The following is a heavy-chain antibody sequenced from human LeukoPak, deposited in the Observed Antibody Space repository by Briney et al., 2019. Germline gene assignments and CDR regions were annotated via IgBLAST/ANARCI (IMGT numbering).Heavy chain of an antibody. Sequence: GGSLRLSCAASGFTFSSYEMNWVRQAPGKGLEWVSYISSSGSTIYYADSVKGRFTISRDNAKDSLYLQMNSLRAEDTAVYYCARIGYRSSSLDYWGQGNLVTVSS. V-gene: IGHV3-48*03. CDR3: ARIGYRSSSLDY. D-gene: IGHD6-13*01. CDR2: ISSSGSTI. CDR1: GFTFSSYE. J-gene: IGHJ4*02.